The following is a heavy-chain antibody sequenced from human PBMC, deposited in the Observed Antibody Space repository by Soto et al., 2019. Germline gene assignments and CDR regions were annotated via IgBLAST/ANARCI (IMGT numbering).Heavy chain of an antibody. CDR2: ILDSGTT. J-gene: IGHJ4*02. CDR3: ARGPSGDKVHY. Sequence: QVQLQESGPGLVKPSQTLSLTCTVSGGSITSDYSCWSWIRQPPGEGLEWIGHILDSGTTYTNPSLRSQVAISLAPSKNHFSLTLSSVTAADTAVYYCARGPSGDKVHYWGQGALVTVSS. D-gene: IGHD7-27*01. V-gene: IGHV4-30-4*01. CDR1: GGSITSDYSC.